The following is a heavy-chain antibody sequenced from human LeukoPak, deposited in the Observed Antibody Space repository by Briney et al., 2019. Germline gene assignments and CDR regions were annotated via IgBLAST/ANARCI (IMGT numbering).Heavy chain of an antibody. J-gene: IGHJ2*01. V-gene: IGHV4-59*08. CDR2: IYYSGST. CDR1: GGSISSYY. D-gene: IGHD6-19*01. CDR3: ARRGERVAGTTYWYFDL. Sequence: SETLSLTCTVSGGSISSYYWSWIRQPPGKGLEWIGYIYYSGSTNYNPSLKSRVTISVDTSKNQFSLKLSSVTAADTAVYYCARRGERVAGTTYWYFDLWGRGTLVTVSS.